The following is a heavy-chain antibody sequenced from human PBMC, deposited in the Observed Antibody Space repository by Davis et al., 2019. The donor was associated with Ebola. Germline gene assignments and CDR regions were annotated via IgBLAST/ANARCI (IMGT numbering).Heavy chain of an antibody. D-gene: IGHD2-15*01. Sequence: ASVKVSCQASGYTFTSYGISWVRQAPGQGLEWMGWISAYNGNTNYAQKLQGRVTMTTDTSTSTDYMELRSLRSDDTAVYYCARDCSGGSCYLHFQHWGQGTLVTVSS. V-gene: IGHV1-18*01. CDR3: ARDCSGGSCYLHFQH. CDR1: GYTFTSYG. J-gene: IGHJ1*01. CDR2: ISAYNGNT.